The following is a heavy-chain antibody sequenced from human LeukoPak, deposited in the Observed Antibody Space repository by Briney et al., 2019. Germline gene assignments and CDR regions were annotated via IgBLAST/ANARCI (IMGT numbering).Heavy chain of an antibody. CDR1: GYTFTSYD. D-gene: IGHD2-15*01. CDR3: ASLVAANYYYYGMDV. J-gene: IGHJ6*02. CDR2: MNPNSGNT. V-gene: IGHV1-8*01. Sequence: VASVKVSCKASGYTFTSYDINWVRQATGQGLEWMGWMNPNSGNTGYAQKFQGRVTMTRNTSISTAYMELSSLRSEDTAVYYCASLVAANYYYYGMDVWGQGTTVTVSS.